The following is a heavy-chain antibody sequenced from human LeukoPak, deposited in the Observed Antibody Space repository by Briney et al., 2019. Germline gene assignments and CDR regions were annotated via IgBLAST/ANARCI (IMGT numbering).Heavy chain of an antibody. CDR2: IIPIFGTA. CDR3: ATLTTSTWSIAARSGLGNWFDP. CDR1: GGTFSSYA. V-gene: IGHV1-69*05. Sequence: ASVKVSCKASGGTFSSYAISWVRQAPGQGLEWMGGIIPIFGTANYAQKFQGRVTITTDESTSTAYMELSSLRSEDTAVYYCATLTTSTWSIAARSGLGNWFDPWGQGTLVTVSS. J-gene: IGHJ5*02. D-gene: IGHD6-6*01.